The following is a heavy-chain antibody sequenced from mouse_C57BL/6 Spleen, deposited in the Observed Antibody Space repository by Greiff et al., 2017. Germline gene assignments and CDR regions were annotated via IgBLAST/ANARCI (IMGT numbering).Heavy chain of an antibody. CDR3: ARNPRHGSSPFDY. D-gene: IGHD1-1*01. CDR2: IWSGGST. V-gene: IGHV2-2*01. CDR1: GFSLTSYG. Sequence: VQGVESGPGLVQPSQSLSITCTVSGFSLTSYGVHWVRQSPGKGLEWLGVIWSGGSTDYNSAFISRLSISKDNSKSQVFFKMNSLQADDTAIYYCARNPRHGSSPFDYWGQGTTLTVSS. J-gene: IGHJ2*01.